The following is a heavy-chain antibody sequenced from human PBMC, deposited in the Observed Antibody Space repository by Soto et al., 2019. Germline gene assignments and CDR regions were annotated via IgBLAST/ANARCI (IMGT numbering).Heavy chain of an antibody. V-gene: IGHV4-31*03. D-gene: IGHD3-22*01. CDR3: ARSSYYYDSSGSITPSDYYGMDV. Sequence: NPSETLSLTCTVSGGSISSGGYYWSWIRQHPGKGLEWIGYIYYSGSTYYNPSLKSRVTISVDTSKNQFSLKLSSVTAAVTAVYYCARSSYYYDSSGSITPSDYYGMDVWGQGTTVTVSS. CDR1: GGSISSGGYY. J-gene: IGHJ6*02. CDR2: IYYSGST.